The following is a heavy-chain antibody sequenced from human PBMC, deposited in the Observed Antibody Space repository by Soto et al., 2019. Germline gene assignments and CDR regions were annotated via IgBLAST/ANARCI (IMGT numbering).Heavy chain of an antibody. V-gene: IGHV3-23*01. D-gene: IGHD3-22*01. CDR2: ISGSGGT. Sequence: GGSLRLSCAASGFTFSNYVMTWVRQAPGKGLEWVSTISGSGGTYCADSVKGRFTISRDNSKNTLYLQMNSLRAEDTAVYYCAKEYFDGSGYCDYRGQGTLVTVSS. CDR3: AKEYFDGSGYCDY. J-gene: IGHJ4*02. CDR1: GFTFSNYV.